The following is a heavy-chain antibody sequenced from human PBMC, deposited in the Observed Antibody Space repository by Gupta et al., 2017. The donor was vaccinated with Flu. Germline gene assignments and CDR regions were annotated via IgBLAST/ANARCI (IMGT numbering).Heavy chain of an antibody. J-gene: IGHJ4*02. CDR3: ASSIGVVTAMVAY. Sequence: QLQRNELGTGMVQPSETLSLTCNVPGGSISSNSYYWRWIRHPPGKGLEWIGSIYYSGSTYYTPSLKSRVTISVDTSKNQFSLKLSAVTAADTAVYFCASSIGVVTAMVAYWGQGTLVTVSS. D-gene: IGHD5-18*01. V-gene: IGHV4-39*01. CDR2: IYYSGST. CDR1: GGSISSNSYY.